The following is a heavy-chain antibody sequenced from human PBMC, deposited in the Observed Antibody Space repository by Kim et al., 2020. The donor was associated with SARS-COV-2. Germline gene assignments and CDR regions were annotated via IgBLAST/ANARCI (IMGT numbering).Heavy chain of an antibody. D-gene: IGHD2-15*01. Sequence: GGSLRLSCAASGFTFSSYGMHWVRQAPGKGLEWVALIWYDGSNKYYADSVKGRFTVSRDNSKNTLYMQMKSLRAEDTAVYYCARGGLRYCSGVSCGGPNYWGQGTLVTVSS. V-gene: IGHV3-33*01. J-gene: IGHJ4*02. CDR1: GFTFSSYG. CDR3: ARGGLRYCSGVSCGGPNY. CDR2: IWYDGSNK.